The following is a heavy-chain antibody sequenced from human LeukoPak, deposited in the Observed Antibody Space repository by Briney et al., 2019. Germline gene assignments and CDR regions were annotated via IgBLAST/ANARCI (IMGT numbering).Heavy chain of an antibody. D-gene: IGHD1-1*01. J-gene: IGHJ3*01. CDR1: GFTISSHD. V-gene: IGHV3-13*01. CDR3: TRGSRRVQLPRSYDFDV. CDR2: FASGGDS. Sequence: PGGSLRLSCTASGFTISSHDMNWVRQTRGKGLEWVATFASGGDSHHADSVKSRFTVSSDNANKSFYLQMNSLRAGDTAMYCCTRGSRRVQLPRSYDFDVWGQGTVVTVSS.